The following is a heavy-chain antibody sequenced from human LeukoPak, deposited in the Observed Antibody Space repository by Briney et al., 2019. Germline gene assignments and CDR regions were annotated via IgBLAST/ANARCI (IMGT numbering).Heavy chain of an antibody. D-gene: IGHD6-13*01. Sequence: GGSLRLSCAASGLTFRSYWMSWVRQAPGKGLEWVANIKQDANEKYYVDSVKGRFTISRDNAKNSLYLQMNSLRAEDTAVYYCAKGTHSSSWHWYDPWGQGTLVTVSS. J-gene: IGHJ5*02. V-gene: IGHV3-7*03. CDR2: IKQDANEK. CDR1: GLTFRSYW. CDR3: AKGTHSSSWHWYDP.